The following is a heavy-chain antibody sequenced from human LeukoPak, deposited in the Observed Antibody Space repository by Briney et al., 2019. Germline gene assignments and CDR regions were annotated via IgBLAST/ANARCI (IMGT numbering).Heavy chain of an antibody. CDR2: ISAYNGHT. V-gene: IGHV1-18*01. D-gene: IGHD6-19*01. CDR1: GSTFSTYG. CDR3: ARDKDLGAVAGTFDY. Sequence: ASVKLSCKASGSTFSTYGISWVRHAPGQGLELMGWISAYNGHTNYAQKFQGRVTMTTDTSTSTAYMELTSLTSDDTAVYYCARDKDLGAVAGTFDYWGQGTLVTVSS. J-gene: IGHJ4*02.